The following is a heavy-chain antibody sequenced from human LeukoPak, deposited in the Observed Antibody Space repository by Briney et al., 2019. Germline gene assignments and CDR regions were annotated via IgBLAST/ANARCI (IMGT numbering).Heavy chain of an antibody. CDR3: ARAGRYCSSTSCSLPDY. CDR1: GYTFTGYY. V-gene: IGHV1-2*02. D-gene: IGHD2-2*01. J-gene: IGHJ4*02. Sequence: ASVKVSCKASGYTFTGYYMHWVRQAPGQGLEWMGWINPNSGGTSYAQKFQGRVTMTRDTSISTAYMELSRLRSDDTAVYYCARAGRYCSSTSCSLPDYWGQGTLVTVSS. CDR2: INPNSGGT.